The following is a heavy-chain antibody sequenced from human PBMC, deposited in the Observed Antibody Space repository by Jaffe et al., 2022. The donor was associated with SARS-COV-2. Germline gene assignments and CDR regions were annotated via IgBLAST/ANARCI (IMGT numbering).Heavy chain of an antibody. J-gene: IGHJ4*02. V-gene: IGHV3-9*01. CDR2: ISWNSGSI. CDR1: GFTFDDYA. CDR3: AKGDSSSSQPFDY. Sequence: EVQLVESGGGLVQPGRSLRLSCAASGFTFDDYAMHWVRQAPGKGLEWVSGISWNSGSIGYADSVKGRFTISRDNAKNSLYLQMNSLRAEDTALYYCAKGDSSSSQPFDYWGQGTLVTVSS. D-gene: IGHD6-6*01.